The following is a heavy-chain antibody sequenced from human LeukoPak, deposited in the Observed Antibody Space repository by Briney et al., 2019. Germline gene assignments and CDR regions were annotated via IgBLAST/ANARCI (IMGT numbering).Heavy chain of an antibody. J-gene: IGHJ4*02. CDR2: ISSSSSYI. Sequence: AGGSLRLSCAASGFTFSHFWMNWVRQAPGKGLEWVSSISSSSSYIYYADSVKGRFTISRDNAKNSLYLQMNSLRAEDTAVYYCASISSSWSFDYWGQGTLVTVSS. CDR3: ASISSSWSFDY. CDR1: GFTFSHFW. V-gene: IGHV3-21*01. D-gene: IGHD6-13*01.